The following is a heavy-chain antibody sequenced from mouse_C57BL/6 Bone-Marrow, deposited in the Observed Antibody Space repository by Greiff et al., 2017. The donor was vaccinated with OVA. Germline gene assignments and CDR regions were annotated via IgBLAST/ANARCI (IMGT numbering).Heavy chain of an antibody. V-gene: IGHV2-2*01. CDR1: GFSLTSYG. D-gene: IGHD1-1*01. Sequence: QVQLQQSGPGLVQPSQSLSITCTVSGFSLTSYGVHWVRQSPGKGLEWLGVIWRGGSTDYNAAFISRLGISKDNSKSQVFFKMNSLQADDTAIYYCASNYGSFAYWGQGTLVTVSA. CDR2: IWRGGST. CDR3: ASNYGSFAY. J-gene: IGHJ3*01.